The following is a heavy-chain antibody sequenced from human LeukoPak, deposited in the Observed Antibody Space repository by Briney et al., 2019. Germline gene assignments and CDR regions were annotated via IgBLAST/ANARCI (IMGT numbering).Heavy chain of an antibody. D-gene: IGHD3-16*01. CDR3: ARDRGSHDHLFDY. V-gene: IGHV3-33*01. CDR2: TWYDGSNE. CDR1: GFTFSSYT. J-gene: IGHJ4*02. Sequence: PGRSLRLSCAASGFTFSSYTINWVRQAPGKGLEWVAATWYDGSNEYYADSVKGRFTISRDNPKNTLFLQMNSLRDEDTAVYYCARDRGSHDHLFDYWGQGTLVTVSS.